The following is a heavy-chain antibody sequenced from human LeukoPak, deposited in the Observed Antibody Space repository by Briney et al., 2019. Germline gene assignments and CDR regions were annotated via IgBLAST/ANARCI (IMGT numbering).Heavy chain of an antibody. CDR1: GFTFSNFA. CDR3: GEGH. Sequence: GGSLRLSCAASGFTFSNFAMIWVRQAPGTGLEWVSAISGSGDKTHYADSVRGRFTISRDNSKSVLYMQLNNLRLEDTAVYYCGEGHWGRGTLVTVSS. J-gene: IGHJ4*02. CDR2: ISGSGDKT. V-gene: IGHV3-23*01.